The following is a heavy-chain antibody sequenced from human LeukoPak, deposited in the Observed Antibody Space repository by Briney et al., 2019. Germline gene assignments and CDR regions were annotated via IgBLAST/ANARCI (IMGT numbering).Heavy chain of an antibody. CDR1: GYTFTSFD. CDR2: MNYNSGNT. J-gene: IGHJ4*02. V-gene: IGHV1-8*01. D-gene: IGHD1-26*01. Sequence: GASVKVSCKASGYTFTSFDINWVRQATGQGLEWMGWMNYNSGNTGYAQKFQGRVIMTKNISISTAYMELSSLRSDDTAVYYCARAKWEIDYWGQGTLVTVSS. CDR3: ARAKWEIDY.